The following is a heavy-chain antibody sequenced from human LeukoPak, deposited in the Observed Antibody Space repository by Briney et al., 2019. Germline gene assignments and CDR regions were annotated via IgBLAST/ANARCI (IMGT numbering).Heavy chain of an antibody. CDR1: GGTFSSYA. J-gene: IGHJ4*02. CDR2: IIPIFGTA. D-gene: IGHD3-3*01. Sequence: ASVKVSCKASGGTFSSYAIRWVRQAPGQGLEWMGRIIPIFGTANYAQKFQGRVTITTDESTSTAYMELSSLRSEDTAVYYCATEPTIYDFWSGSMYYFDYWGQGTLVTVSS. CDR3: ATEPTIYDFWSGSMYYFDY. V-gene: IGHV1-69*05.